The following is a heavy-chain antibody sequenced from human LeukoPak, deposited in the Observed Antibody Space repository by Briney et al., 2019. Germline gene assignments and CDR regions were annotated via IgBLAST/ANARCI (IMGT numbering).Heavy chain of an antibody. CDR1: GFTFSRYA. D-gene: IGHD3-10*01. Sequence: GGSLRLSCAAPGFTFSRYAMSWVRQAPGRGLQWVSSISASGGSTYYADSVKGRFTISRDNSKNMVDLQMDTLRAEDTAIYYCARSVRGVITYYYGMDVWGQGTTVTASS. V-gene: IGHV3-23*01. CDR2: ISASGGST. CDR3: ARSVRGVITYYYGMDV. J-gene: IGHJ6*02.